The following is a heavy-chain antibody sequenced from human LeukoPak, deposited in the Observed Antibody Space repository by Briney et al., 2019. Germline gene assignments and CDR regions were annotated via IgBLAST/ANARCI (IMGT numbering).Heavy chain of an antibody. D-gene: IGHD6-19*01. Sequence: GGSLRLSCAASGFTFSDYGMSWVRQSPGKGLEWVSTIGGRGGSTYYADSVKGRFTISRDNSKNTLYLQMNSLRAEDTAVYFCAKGSKAVLFTRDHYMDVWGKGTTVTISS. CDR3: AKGSKAVLFTRDHYMDV. CDR2: IGGRGGST. CDR1: GFTFSDYG. J-gene: IGHJ6*03. V-gene: IGHV3-23*01.